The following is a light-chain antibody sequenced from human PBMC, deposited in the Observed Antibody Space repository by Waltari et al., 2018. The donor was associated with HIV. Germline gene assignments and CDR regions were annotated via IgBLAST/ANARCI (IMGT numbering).Light chain of an antibody. CDR3: AAWDDSLNAYV. V-gene: IGLV1-36*01. Sequence: QSVLTQPPSVSEAPRQRVTISCSGSSSNIGSNVVNWYQQVPGKAPKLLIYYDDLLASGVSDRFAGSKSGTSASLAISGLLSEDEAEYYCAAWDDSLNAYVFGSGTKVTVL. CDR1: SSNIGSNV. CDR2: YDD. J-gene: IGLJ1*01.